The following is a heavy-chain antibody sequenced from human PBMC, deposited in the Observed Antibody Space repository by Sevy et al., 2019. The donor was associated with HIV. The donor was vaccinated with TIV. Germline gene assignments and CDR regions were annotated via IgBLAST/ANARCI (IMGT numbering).Heavy chain of an antibody. CDR1: GFTFNTHV. Sequence: GGSLRLSCAASGFTFNTHVMNWVRQAPGKGLEWVSSISGFGNTYYADSVRGRFTMPRDNAKNTLYLQMNSLRADDTAVYYCAKVLNPALESMMEVTVRSLKGFDVWGQGTMVTVSS. D-gene: IGHD3-22*01. J-gene: IGHJ3*01. V-gene: IGHV3-23*01. CDR3: AKVLNPALESMMEVTVRSLKGFDV. CDR2: ISGFGNT.